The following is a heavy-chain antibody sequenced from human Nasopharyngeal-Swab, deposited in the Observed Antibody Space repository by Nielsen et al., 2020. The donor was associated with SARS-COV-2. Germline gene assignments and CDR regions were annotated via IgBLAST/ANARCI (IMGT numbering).Heavy chain of an antibody. J-gene: IGHJ6*02. CDR2: IIPIFGTA. CDR1: GGTFSSYA. Sequence: LVKVSCKASGGTFSSYAISWVRQAPGQGLEWMGGIIPIFGTANYAQKFQGRVTITADESTSTAYMELSSLRSEDTAVYYCASAPRIADDGGPNYYYYYGMDVWGQGTTVTVSS. D-gene: IGHD6-13*01. CDR3: ASAPRIADDGGPNYYYYYGMDV. V-gene: IGHV1-69*13.